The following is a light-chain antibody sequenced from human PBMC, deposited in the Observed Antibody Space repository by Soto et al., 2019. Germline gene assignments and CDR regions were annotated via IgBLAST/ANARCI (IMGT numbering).Light chain of an antibody. J-gene: IGKJ1*01. V-gene: IGKV1-5*02. Sequence: DDQITPPPFPLCATLRDRGSPICRASHSFSNWLAWYQQKPGKAPKLLIYDASILQSGVPSRFSGSGSGTEFTLTISSLQPDDFATYYCQHYNSYSFGQGTKVDIK. CDR1: HSFSNW. CDR2: DAS. CDR3: QHYNSYS.